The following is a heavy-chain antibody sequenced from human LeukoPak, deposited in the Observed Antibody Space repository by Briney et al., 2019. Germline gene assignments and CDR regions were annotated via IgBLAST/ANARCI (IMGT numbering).Heavy chain of an antibody. J-gene: IGHJ4*02. CDR3: ASQGYSGYDDRGSFDY. D-gene: IGHD5-12*01. V-gene: IGHV4-38-2*02. CDR2: IYHSGNT. Sequence: PSETLSLTCTVSGYSISTSYYWGWIRQPPGKGLEWIGSIYHSGNTYYNPSLKSRVTISVDTSKNQFSLKLNSVTAADTAVYYCASQGYSGYDDRGSFDYWGQGTLVTVSS. CDR1: GYSISTSYY.